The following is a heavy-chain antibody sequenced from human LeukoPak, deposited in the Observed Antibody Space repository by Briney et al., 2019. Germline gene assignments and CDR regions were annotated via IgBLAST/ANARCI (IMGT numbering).Heavy chain of an antibody. D-gene: IGHD2-21*02. CDR2: ISGRDGST. J-gene: IGHJ6*02. CDR1: GFTFSSYA. V-gene: IGHV3-23*01. CDR3: AISLCGGDCYSSYYYYGVDV. Sequence: TGGSLRLSCAASGFTFSSYAMHWVRQAPGKGLDWVSTISGRDGSTNYADSVKGRFTISRDNSKNTLYLQMNNLRADDTAVYYCAISLCGGDCYSSYYYYGVDVWGQGTTVFVSS.